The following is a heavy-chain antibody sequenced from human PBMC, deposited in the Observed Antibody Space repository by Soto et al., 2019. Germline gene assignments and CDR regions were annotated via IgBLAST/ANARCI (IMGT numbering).Heavy chain of an antibody. J-gene: IGHJ5*02. CDR3: ARVPTIRITGTTTNWFDP. V-gene: IGHV1-8*02. CDR1: GYSFSTYD. CDR2: MNPSAGTT. Sequence: QVHLVQSGAEVKKPGASVKVSCKASGYSFSTYDINWVRQAPGQGLEWMGWMNPSAGTTGSAQKFQGRVTMTWDTSMSTAYMELSSLTSEDTAMYYCARVPTIRITGTTTNWFDPWGQGTLVTVSS. D-gene: IGHD1-20*01.